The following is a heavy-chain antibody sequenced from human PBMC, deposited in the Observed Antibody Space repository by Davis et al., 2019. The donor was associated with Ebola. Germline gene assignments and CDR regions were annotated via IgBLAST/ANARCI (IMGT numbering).Heavy chain of an antibody. CDR2: IIPILGIA. CDR3: ARWRDGGNFYYYYGMDV. CDR1: GGTFSSYA. Sequence: SVKVSCKASGGTFSSYAISWVRQAPGQGLEWMGRIIPILGIANYAQKFQGRVTITADKSTSTAYMELSSLRSEDTAVYYCARWRDGGNFYYYYGMDVWGQGTTVTVSS. J-gene: IGHJ6*02. D-gene: IGHD4-23*01. V-gene: IGHV1-69*04.